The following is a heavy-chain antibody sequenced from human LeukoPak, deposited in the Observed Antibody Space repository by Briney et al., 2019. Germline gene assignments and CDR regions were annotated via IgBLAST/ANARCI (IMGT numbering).Heavy chain of an antibody. J-gene: IGHJ4*02. Sequence: GASVKVSCKTSGYTFTAQFMHWVRQAPGQGLEWMGWINPNNGDTKYAQTFLGRVTMTRDTSTSTAYMELSSLRSDDTAVYFCASYPRNIPTPPFDYWGQGTLVTVSS. CDR1: GYTFTAQF. V-gene: IGHV1-2*02. CDR3: ASYPRNIPTPPFDY. D-gene: IGHD2-21*01. CDR2: INPNNGDT.